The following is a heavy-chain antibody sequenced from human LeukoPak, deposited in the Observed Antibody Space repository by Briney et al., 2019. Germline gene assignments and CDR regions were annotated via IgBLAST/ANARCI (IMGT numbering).Heavy chain of an antibody. CDR2: VSGSGAHT. J-gene: IGHJ3*02. V-gene: IGHV3-23*01. Sequence: PGGSLRLSCAASGFTFSSYAMTWVRQAPGKGLQWVSAVSGSGAHTYYADSVKGRFTVSRDNSKKNTVFLEMSSLRAEDTAIYYCASNYYDSSGPFSWAFDMWGQGTMVTVSS. CDR3: ASNYYDSSGPFSWAFDM. CDR1: GFTFSSYA. D-gene: IGHD3-22*01.